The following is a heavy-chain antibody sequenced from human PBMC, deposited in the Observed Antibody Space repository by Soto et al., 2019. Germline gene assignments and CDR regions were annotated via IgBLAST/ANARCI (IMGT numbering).Heavy chain of an antibody. CDR2: IIDSGVTS. Sequence: GGSLRLSCAASGFIFSNYAMSWVGQFLWKGLEWVSSIIDSGVTSYYADSVKVRFTISRDNSKNTLYLQMKSLRVEDTALYYCAKRPRALLTFDYWGQGSLVTVSS. CDR1: GFIFSNYA. D-gene: IGHD1-26*01. CDR3: AKRPRALLTFDY. J-gene: IGHJ4*02. V-gene: IGHV3-23*01.